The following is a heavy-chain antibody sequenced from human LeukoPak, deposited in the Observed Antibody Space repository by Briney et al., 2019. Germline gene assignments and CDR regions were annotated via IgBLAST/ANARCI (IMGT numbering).Heavy chain of an antibody. J-gene: IGHJ3*02. CDR3: ARDLGTGSGSYYKDDAFDI. CDR1: GGSISSYY. D-gene: IGHD3-10*01. Sequence: ETLSLTCTVSGGSISSYYWSWIRQPAGKGLEWIGRIYTSGSTNYNPSLKSRVTMSVDTSKNQFSLKLSSVTAADTAVYYCARDLGTGSGSYYKDDAFDIWGQGTMVTVSS. CDR2: IYTSGST. V-gene: IGHV4-4*07.